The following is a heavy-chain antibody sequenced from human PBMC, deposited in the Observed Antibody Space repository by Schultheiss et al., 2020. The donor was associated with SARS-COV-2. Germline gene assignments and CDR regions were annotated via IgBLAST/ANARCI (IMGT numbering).Heavy chain of an antibody. Sequence: SETLSLTCAVYGGSFSDYYWSWIRQPPGKGLEWIGEINHSGSTNYNPSLKSRVTISVDTSKNQFSLKLSSVTAADTAVYYCASSSGWYIPYFDYWGQGTLVTVSS. CDR1: GGSFSDYY. D-gene: IGHD6-19*01. J-gene: IGHJ4*02. CDR2: INHSGST. V-gene: IGHV4-34*01. CDR3: ASSSGWYIPYFDY.